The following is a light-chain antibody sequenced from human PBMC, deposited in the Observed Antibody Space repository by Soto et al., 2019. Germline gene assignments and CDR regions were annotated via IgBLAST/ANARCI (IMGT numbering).Light chain of an antibody. CDR2: DVN. Sequence: QSVLTQPRSVSGSPGQSVAISCTTTTSDVGGYNYVSWYQQHPGKAPKLIIYDVNKRPSGVPDRFSGSKSGNTASLTISGLQADDEADYYCCSYTVSYVAFGGGTKAHRP. V-gene: IGLV2-11*01. CDR3: CSYTVSYVA. CDR1: TSDVGGYNY. J-gene: IGLJ2*01.